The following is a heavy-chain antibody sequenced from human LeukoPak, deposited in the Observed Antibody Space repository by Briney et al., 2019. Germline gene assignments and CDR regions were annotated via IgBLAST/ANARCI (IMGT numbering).Heavy chain of an antibody. J-gene: IGHJ4*02. D-gene: IGHD4-17*01. Sequence: ASVKVSCKASGHTFTGYYMHWVRQAPGQGLEWMGRINPNSGGTDYAQKFQGRVTMTRDTSISTAYMELSRLRSDDTAVYFCARNLPRDYGDYVAYWGQGTLVTVSS. CDR1: GHTFTGYY. CDR2: INPNSGGT. CDR3: ARNLPRDYGDYVAY. V-gene: IGHV1-2*06.